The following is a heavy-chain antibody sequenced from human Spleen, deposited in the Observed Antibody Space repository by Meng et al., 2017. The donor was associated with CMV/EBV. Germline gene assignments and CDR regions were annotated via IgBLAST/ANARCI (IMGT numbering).Heavy chain of an antibody. J-gene: IGHJ5*02. D-gene: IGHD6-19*01. Sequence: GGSLRLSCAASGFTFSSYSMNWVRQAPGKGLEWVANIKQDGSEKYYVDSVKGRFTISRDNAKNSLYLQMNSLRAEDTAVYYCAKHTQSVAGKGNWFDPWGQGTLVTVSS. CDR1: GFTFSSYS. CDR2: IKQDGSEK. V-gene: IGHV3-7*03. CDR3: AKHTQSVAGKGNWFDP.